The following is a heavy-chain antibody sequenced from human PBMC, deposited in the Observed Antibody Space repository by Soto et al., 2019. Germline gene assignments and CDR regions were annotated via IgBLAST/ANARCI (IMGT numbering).Heavy chain of an antibody. D-gene: IGHD6-6*01. CDR1: GESVSSSDFY. V-gene: IGHV4-61*08. CDR3: ARVSKLVAPKDGRRAYFFAMDV. Sequence: SETLSLTCAVSGESVSSSDFYCTGIRQPPWNPLELIGYVYSTGTTNYSPSLKSRVDMSVDTSENQFSLKLRSVTAADAAVYFCARVSKLVAPKDGRRAYFFAMDVWGHGTTVTVSS. CDR2: VYSTGTT. J-gene: IGHJ6*02.